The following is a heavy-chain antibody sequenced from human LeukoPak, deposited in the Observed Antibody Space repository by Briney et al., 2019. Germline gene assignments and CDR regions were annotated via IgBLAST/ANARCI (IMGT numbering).Heavy chain of an antibody. CDR1: GFTFTSHA. CDR3: TKESGYDVDFDY. J-gene: IGHJ4*02. D-gene: IGHD5-12*01. V-gene: IGHV3-23*01. CDR2: ISGSGDST. Sequence: GGSLRLSCAASGFTFTSHAMSWVRQAPGKGLEWVSIISGSGDSTYYADSVKGRFTISRDNSKNTLYLQMNSLRADDTAVYYCTKESGYDVDFDYWGQGTLVTVSS.